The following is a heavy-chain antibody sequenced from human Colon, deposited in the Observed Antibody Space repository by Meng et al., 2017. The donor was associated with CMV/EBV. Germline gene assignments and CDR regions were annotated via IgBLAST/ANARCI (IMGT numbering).Heavy chain of an antibody. D-gene: IGHD3-3*01. CDR1: GFTFS. Sequence: GGSLRLSCSASGFTFSMFSTYEMNWVRQAPGKGLEWIASISSSGGTIYYADSVKGRFTISRDKAKNSLYLQMNSLRAGDTAVYYCARGDYDFWGGYWGQGTLVTVSS. V-gene: IGHV3-48*03. CDR2: ISSSGGTI. J-gene: IGHJ4*02. CDR3: ARGDYDFWGGY.